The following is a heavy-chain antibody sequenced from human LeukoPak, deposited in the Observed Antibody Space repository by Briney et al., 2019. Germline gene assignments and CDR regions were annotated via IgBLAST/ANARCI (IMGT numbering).Heavy chain of an antibody. V-gene: IGHV4-59*01. Sequence: PSETLSLTCTVSGGSISSYYWSWIRQPPGKGLEWIGCIYYSGSTNYNPSLKSRVTISVDTSKNQFSLKLSSVTAADTAVYYCARGYCSGGSCFEYLDYWGQGTLVTVSS. CDR1: GGSISSYY. CDR2: IYYSGST. CDR3: ARGYCSGGSCFEYLDY. D-gene: IGHD2-15*01. J-gene: IGHJ4*02.